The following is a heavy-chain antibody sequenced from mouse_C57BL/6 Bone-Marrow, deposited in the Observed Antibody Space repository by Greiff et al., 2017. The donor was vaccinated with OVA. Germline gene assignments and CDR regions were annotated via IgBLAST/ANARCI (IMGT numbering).Heavy chain of an antibody. V-gene: IGHV1-15*01. CDR2: IAPETGGT. Sequence: VKVVESGAELVRPGASVTLSCKASGYTFTDYEMHWVKQTPVHGLEWIGAIAPETGGTAYNQKFKGKAILTADKSSSTAYMELRSLTSEDSAVYYCTRDLIYYGSRYYAMDYWGQGTSVTVSS. D-gene: IGHD1-1*01. CDR1: GYTFTDYE. CDR3: TRDLIYYGSRYYAMDY. J-gene: IGHJ4*01.